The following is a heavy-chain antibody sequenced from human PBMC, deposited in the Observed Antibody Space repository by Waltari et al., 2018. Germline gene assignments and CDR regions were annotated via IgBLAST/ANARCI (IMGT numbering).Heavy chain of an antibody. CDR1: GFTFSSHS. V-gene: IGHV3-21*01. D-gene: IGHD3-22*01. CDR2: ISSSSSYI. J-gene: IGHJ4*02. Sequence: EVQLVESGGGLVKPGGSLRLSCAASGFTFSSHSINWVRQAPGKGLEWVSSISSSSSYIYYADSVKGRFTISRDNAKNSLYLQMNSLRAEDTAVYYCARDYDSSGYYRGVDYWGQGTLVTVSS. CDR3: ARDYDSSGYYRGVDY.